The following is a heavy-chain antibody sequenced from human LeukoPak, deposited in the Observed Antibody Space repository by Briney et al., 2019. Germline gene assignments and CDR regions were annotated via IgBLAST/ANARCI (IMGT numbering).Heavy chain of an antibody. CDR1: GFTFSSYG. CDR2: LTTGGST. CDR3: ARAGCSGGSCTYCYYYYYMDV. Sequence: GGSLRLSCAASGFTFSSYGMSWVRQAPGKGLEWVSSLTTGGSTFYADSVKGRFIISRDNSKNTLYLQLNSLRAEDTAVYYCARAGCSGGSCTYCYYYYYMDVWGKGTTVTVSS. V-gene: IGHV3-23*01. D-gene: IGHD2-15*01. J-gene: IGHJ6*03.